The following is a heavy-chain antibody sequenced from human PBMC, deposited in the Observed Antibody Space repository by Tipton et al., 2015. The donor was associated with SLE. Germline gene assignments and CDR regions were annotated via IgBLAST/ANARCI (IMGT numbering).Heavy chain of an antibody. D-gene: IGHD4-17*01. CDR3: AKDWTMTTVTTDDY. Sequence: GSLRLSCAASGFTFSSYEMNWVRQAPGKGLEWVSAISGSGGSTYYADSVKGRFSISRDNSKNTLYLQMNSLRAEDTAVYYCAKDWTMTTVTTDDYWGQGTLVTVSS. J-gene: IGHJ4*02. V-gene: IGHV3-23*01. CDR1: GFTFSSYE. CDR2: ISGSGGST.